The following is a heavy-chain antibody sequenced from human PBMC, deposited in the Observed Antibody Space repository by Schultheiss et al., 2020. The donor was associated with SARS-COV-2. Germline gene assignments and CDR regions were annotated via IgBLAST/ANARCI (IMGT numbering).Heavy chain of an antibody. V-gene: IGHV3-66*01. J-gene: IGHJ6*02. D-gene: IGHD5-18*01. CDR3: AGAYSYGSTYYYYGMDV. Sequence: GGSLRLSCAASGFTFSSYAMSWVRQAPGKGLEWVSVIYSGGSTYYADSVKGRFTISRDNSKNTLYLQMNSLRAEDTAVYYCAGAYSYGSTYYYYGMDVWGQGTTVTVSS. CDR2: IYSGGST. CDR1: GFTFSSYA.